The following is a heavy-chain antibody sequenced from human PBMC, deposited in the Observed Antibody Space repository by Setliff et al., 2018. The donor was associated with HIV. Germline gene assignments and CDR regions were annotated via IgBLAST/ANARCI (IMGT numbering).Heavy chain of an antibody. CDR3: AKDMEYDTSVYYHWYFDL. Sequence: GGSLRLSCAASGFTFSTYGMHWVRQAPGKGLEWVAFIRYDGSNKYYADSVKGRFTISRDNSKNTLHLQMNSPRAEDTALYYCAKDMEYDTSVYYHWYFDLWGRGVLVTVSS. J-gene: IGHJ2*01. CDR1: GFTFSTYG. CDR2: IRYDGSNK. V-gene: IGHV3-30*02. D-gene: IGHD3-22*01.